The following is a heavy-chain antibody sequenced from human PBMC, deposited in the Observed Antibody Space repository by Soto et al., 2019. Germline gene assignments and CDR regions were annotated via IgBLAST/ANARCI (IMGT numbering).Heavy chain of an antibody. CDR1: GYSFTSYW. Sequence: PGESLKISCKGSGYSFTSYWIGWVRQMPGKGLEWMGIIYPGDSDTRYGPSFQGQVTISADKSISTAYLQWSSLKASDTAMYYCARLLRGNYYDTAWGMDVWGQGTTVTVSS. J-gene: IGHJ6*02. CDR2: IYPGDSDT. D-gene: IGHD3-22*01. CDR3: ARLLRGNYYDTAWGMDV. V-gene: IGHV5-51*01.